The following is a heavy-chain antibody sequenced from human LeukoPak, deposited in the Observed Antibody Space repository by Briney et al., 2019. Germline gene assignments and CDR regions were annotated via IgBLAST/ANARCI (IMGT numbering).Heavy chain of an antibody. CDR1: GYTFTSYD. D-gene: IGHD6-13*01. J-gene: IGHJ5*02. Sequence: ASVKVSCKASGYTFTSYDINWVRQATGQGLEWMGWMNPNSGNTGYAQKFQGRVTMTRNTSISTAYMELSSLRSEDTAVYYCARAPTRYSSSRYPHGFDPWGQGTLVTVSS. V-gene: IGHV1-8*01. CDR3: ARAPTRYSSSRYPHGFDP. CDR2: MNPNSGNT.